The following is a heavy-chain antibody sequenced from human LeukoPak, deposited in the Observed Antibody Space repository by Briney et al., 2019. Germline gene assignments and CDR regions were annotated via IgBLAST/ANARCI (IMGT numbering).Heavy chain of an antibody. CDR1: GGSLSPDY. Sequence: SETLSLTCAVSGGSLSPDYWSWIRRPLGKGLEWIGEINNRGTTNYSPSLRGRATISVGTSKNQFSLRLTSVTAADTAMYYCARVPLWWLTPFDFWGQGTLATVSS. J-gene: IGHJ4*02. CDR3: ARVPLWWLTPFDF. D-gene: IGHD5-12*01. V-gene: IGHV4-34*01. CDR2: INNRGTT.